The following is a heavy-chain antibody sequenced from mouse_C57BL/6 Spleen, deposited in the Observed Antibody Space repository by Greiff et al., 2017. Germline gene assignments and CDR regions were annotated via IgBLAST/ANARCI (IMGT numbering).Heavy chain of an antibody. CDR2: IDPSDSYT. CDR1: GYTFTSYW. D-gene: IGHD1-2*01. J-gene: IGHJ2*01. CDR3: ARFFSITTGDY. V-gene: IGHV1-50*01. Sequence: VQLQQPGAELVKPGASVKLSCKASGYTFTSYWMQWVKQRPGQGLEWIGEIDPSDSYTNYYQKFKGKATLTVDTSSSTAYMQLSSLTSEDAAVYYCARFFSITTGDYWGQGTTLTVSS.